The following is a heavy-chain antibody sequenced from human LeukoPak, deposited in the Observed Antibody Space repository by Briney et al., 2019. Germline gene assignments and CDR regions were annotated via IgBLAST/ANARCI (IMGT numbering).Heavy chain of an antibody. CDR3: ARHVRGYSYGGPFFDY. CDR2: IYHSGST. Sequence: SQTLSLACTVSGGSISSGGYYWSWIRQPPGKGLEWIGYIYHSGSTYYNPSLKSRVTISVDTSKNQFSLKLSSVTAADTAVYYCARHVRGYSYGGPFFDYWGRGTLVTVSS. D-gene: IGHD5-18*01. V-gene: IGHV4-30-2*01. J-gene: IGHJ4*02. CDR1: GGSISSGGYY.